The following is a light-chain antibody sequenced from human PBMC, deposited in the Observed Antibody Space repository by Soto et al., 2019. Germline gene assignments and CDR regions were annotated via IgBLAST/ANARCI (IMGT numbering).Light chain of an antibody. CDR2: GNT. CDR1: SSNIGAGFD. J-gene: IGLJ1*01. V-gene: IGLV1-40*01. Sequence: QSVLTQPPSVSGAPGQRVTISCTWSSSNIGAGFDVHWYQQLPATAPKLLIYGNTNRPSGVPDRFSGSKSGTSASLTITGLQAEDEADYYCQSYDNSLSAFYVFGTGTNVTVL. CDR3: QSYDNSLSAFYV.